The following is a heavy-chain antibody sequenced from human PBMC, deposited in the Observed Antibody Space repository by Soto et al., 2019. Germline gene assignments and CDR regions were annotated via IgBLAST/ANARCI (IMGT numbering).Heavy chain of an antibody. Sequence: LRLSCAASGFTFSSYAMHWVRQAPGKGLEWVAVISYDGSNKYYADSVKGRFTISRDNSKNTLYLQMNSLRAEDTAVYYCARDSGIAVAATSYFDYWGQGTLVTVSS. CDR1: GFTFSSYA. J-gene: IGHJ4*02. CDR2: ISYDGSNK. V-gene: IGHV3-30-3*01. CDR3: ARDSGIAVAATSYFDY. D-gene: IGHD6-19*01.